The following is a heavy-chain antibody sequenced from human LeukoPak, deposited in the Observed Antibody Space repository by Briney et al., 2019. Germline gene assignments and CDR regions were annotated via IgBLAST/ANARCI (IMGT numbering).Heavy chain of an antibody. CDR1: GYTFTRYH. CDR3: ARSVYTIIAVAEGATNWFDP. J-gene: IGHJ5*02. Sequence: ASVKVSCNASGYTFTRYHMHWLRQAPGQGLEWMGIINPSGGSTRYAQKFQGRVTMTRDTSTSTVYMEVSSLRSEDTAVYYCARSVYTIIAVAEGATNWFDPWGQGTLVTVSS. V-gene: IGHV1-46*01. CDR2: INPSGGST. D-gene: IGHD6-19*01.